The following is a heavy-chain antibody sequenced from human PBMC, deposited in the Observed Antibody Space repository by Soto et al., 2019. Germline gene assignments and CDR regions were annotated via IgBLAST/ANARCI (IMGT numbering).Heavy chain of an antibody. D-gene: IGHD3-3*01. V-gene: IGHV3-23*01. CDR3: AKVGGSYDFHTAFDP. CDR1: GFTFSSYA. J-gene: IGHJ5*02. CDR2: ISGSGGST. Sequence: PGGSLRLSCAASGFTFSSYAMSWVRQAPGKGLEWVSAISGSGGSTYFADSVKGRFTISGDNSKNTLYLQMNSLRAEDTAVYYCAKVGGSYDFHTAFDPWGQGTLVTVSS.